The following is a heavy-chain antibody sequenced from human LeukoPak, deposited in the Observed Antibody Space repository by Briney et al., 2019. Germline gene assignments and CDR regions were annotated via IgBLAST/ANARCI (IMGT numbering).Heavy chain of an antibody. V-gene: IGHV1-2*02. J-gene: IGHJ4*02. Sequence: GASVKVSCKASGYTFTGYYMHWVRQAPGQGLEWMGWINPNSGGTNYTQKFQGRVTMTRDTSISTAYMELSRLRSDDTAVYHCARAVLRFLEWLFPLGYWGQGTLVTVSS. D-gene: IGHD3-3*01. CDR2: INPNSGGT. CDR1: GYTFTGYY. CDR3: ARAVLRFLEWLFPLGY.